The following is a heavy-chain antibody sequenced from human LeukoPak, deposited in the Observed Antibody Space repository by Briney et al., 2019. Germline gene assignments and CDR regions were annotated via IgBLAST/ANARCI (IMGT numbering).Heavy chain of an antibody. CDR3: ARASFSYDSTTYYYEDY. J-gene: IGHJ4*02. V-gene: IGHV3-48*03. Sequence: GGSLRLSCAASGLSFSNSEVKWARQAPGKGLEWVSYISSSGNTIYYADSVKGRLTISRDNAKNSLYLQMNSLRAEDTAVYYCARASFSYDSTTYYYEDYWGQGTLVTVSS. D-gene: IGHD3-22*01. CDR1: GLSFSNSE. CDR2: ISSSGNTI.